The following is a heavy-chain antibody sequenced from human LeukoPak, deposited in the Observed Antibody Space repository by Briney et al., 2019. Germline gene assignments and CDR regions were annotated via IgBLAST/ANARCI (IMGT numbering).Heavy chain of an antibody. CDR1: GFIFSNYA. CDR3: ARGWYNFDY. Sequence: LPGGSLRLSCAASGFIFSNYAMSWVRQAPGKGLEWVSGINNSGDRRFYADSVKGRFTISRDNPKNTLYLQMNSLRAEDTAVYYCARGWYNFDYWGQGIRVTVSS. D-gene: IGHD6-19*01. V-gene: IGHV3-23*01. CDR2: INNSGDRR. J-gene: IGHJ4*02.